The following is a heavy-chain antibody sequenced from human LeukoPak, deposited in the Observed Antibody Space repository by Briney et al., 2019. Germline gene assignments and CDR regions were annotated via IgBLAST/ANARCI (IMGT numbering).Heavy chain of an antibody. D-gene: IGHD1-1*01. Sequence: GPSVKVSCKASGYTFTSYDINWVRQATGQGLEWMGWMNPNSGNTGYAQKFQGRVTITRTTSISTAYMELSSLRSEDTAVYYCATGGYNWNDENWFDPWGQGTLVTVSS. CDR2: MNPNSGNT. CDR1: GYTFTSYD. CDR3: ATGGYNWNDENWFDP. J-gene: IGHJ5*02. V-gene: IGHV1-8*03.